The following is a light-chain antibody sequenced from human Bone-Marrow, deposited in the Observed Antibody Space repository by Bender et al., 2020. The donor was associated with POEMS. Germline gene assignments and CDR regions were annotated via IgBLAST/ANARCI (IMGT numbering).Light chain of an antibody. V-gene: IGLV2-23*01. J-gene: IGLJ2*01. CDR3: CSYAGRSTLV. CDR2: EAT. Sequence: QSALTQPASVSGSPGQSITISCTGTSSDVGSYNFVSWYQQHPGKAPKLMIYEATNRPSGVSNRFSASKSGNTASLTISGLQAEDEADYYCCSYAGRSTLVFGGGTKVTVL. CDR1: SSDVGSYNF.